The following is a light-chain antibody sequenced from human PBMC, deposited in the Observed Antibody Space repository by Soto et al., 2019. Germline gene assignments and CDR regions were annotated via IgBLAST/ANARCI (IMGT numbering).Light chain of an antibody. CDR3: QQYNDWPPFT. J-gene: IGKJ3*01. CDR2: GAS. Sequence: EIVMTQSPTTLSVSPGERATLSCRASQSVNDKVAWFQQKPGQAPRLLIIGASTTATGIPARFSGSGSGTEFTLTISSLQSEDFAVYYCQQYNDWPPFTFGPGNKVDIK. V-gene: IGKV3-15*01. CDR1: QSVNDK.